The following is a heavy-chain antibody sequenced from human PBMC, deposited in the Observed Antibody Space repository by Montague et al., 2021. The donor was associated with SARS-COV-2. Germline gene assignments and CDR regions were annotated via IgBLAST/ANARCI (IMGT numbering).Heavy chain of an antibody. CDR2: IKQDGSEK. J-gene: IGHJ4*02. D-gene: IGHD4-17*01. CDR1: GFTFSSYW. CDR3: AREGGDYGFDY. V-gene: IGHV3-7*01. Sequence: SLRLSCAASGFTFSSYWMSWVRQAPGKGLEWVAHIKQDGSEKYYVDSVKGRFTISRDNAKSSLYLQMNSLRAEDTAVYYCAREGGDYGFDYWGQGTLVTVSS.